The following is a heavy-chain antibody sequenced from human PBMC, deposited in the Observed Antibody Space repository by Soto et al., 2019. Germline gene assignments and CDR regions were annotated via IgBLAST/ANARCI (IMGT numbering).Heavy chain of an antibody. CDR3: ASQGMQRGGVASDQVNFDC. CDR2: IWYDGSNK. J-gene: IGHJ4*02. Sequence: GGSLILSWAASGFTFSSHGMHWVRQAPGKELEWVAVIWYDGSNKYYADSVKGRFTISRDNSKNTLYLQMNSLRAEDTAVYYCASQGMQRGGVASDQVNFDCWGQGTMVTVS. CDR1: GFTFSSHG. V-gene: IGHV3-33*01. D-gene: IGHD3-10*01.